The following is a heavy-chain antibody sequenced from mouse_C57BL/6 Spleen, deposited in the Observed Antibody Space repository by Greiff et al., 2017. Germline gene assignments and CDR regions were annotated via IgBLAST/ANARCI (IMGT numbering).Heavy chain of an antibody. CDR2: IYPGNSDT. CDR3: TRDYYGSSHYFDY. Sequence: EVQLQQSGTVLARPGASVKMSCKTSGYTFTSYWMHWVKQRPGQGLEWIGAIYPGNSDTSYNQKFKGKAKLTAVTSASTAYMELSSLTNEDSAVYYCTRDYYGSSHYFDYWGQGTTLTVSS. J-gene: IGHJ2*01. CDR1: GYTFTSYW. V-gene: IGHV1-5*01. D-gene: IGHD1-1*01.